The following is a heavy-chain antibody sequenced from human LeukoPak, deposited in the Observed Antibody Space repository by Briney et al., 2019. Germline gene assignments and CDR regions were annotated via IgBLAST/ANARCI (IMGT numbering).Heavy chain of an antibody. CDR1: GFTVSSNY. CDR3: ARALVGATGY. Sequence: GGSLRLSCAASGFTVSSNYMSWVRQAPGKGLEWVSVIYSGGSTYYADSVKGRFTISRDNSKNTLYLQTNSLRAEDTAVYYCARALVGATGYWGQGTLVTVSS. D-gene: IGHD1-26*01. J-gene: IGHJ4*02. V-gene: IGHV3-66*01. CDR2: IYSGGST.